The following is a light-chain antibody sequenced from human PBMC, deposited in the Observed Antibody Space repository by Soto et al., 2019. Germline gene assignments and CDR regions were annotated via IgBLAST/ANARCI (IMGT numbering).Light chain of an antibody. V-gene: IGKV1-33*01. CDR3: QQYDKLPYT. CDR2: DAS. CDR1: QDISNY. J-gene: IGKJ2*01. Sequence: DIQMTQSPSSLSASVGDRVTITCQASQDISNYLNWYQQKPGKAPRLLIYDASNLKTGVPSRFSGTGFGTDFTFTISGLQPQDIATYYCQQYDKLPYTFGQGTKLEIK.